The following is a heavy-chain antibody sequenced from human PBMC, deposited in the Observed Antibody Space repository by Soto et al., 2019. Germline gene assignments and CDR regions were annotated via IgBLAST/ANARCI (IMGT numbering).Heavy chain of an antibody. CDR1: GGSISSYY. D-gene: IGHD3-10*01. Sequence: SETLSLTCTVSGGSISSYYWSWIRQPPGKGLEWIGYIYYSGSTNYNPSLKSRVTISVDTSKNQFSLKLSSVTAADTAVYYCARLLLWFGEGFPNAFDIWGQGTMVTVSS. J-gene: IGHJ3*02. CDR2: IYYSGST. CDR3: ARLLLWFGEGFPNAFDI. V-gene: IGHV4-59*08.